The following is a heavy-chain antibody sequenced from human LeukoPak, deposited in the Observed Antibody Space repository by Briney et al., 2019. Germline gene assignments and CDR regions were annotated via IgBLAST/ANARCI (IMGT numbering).Heavy chain of an antibody. Sequence: GESLKISCKGSGYSFTSYWVGWVRQMPGKGLEWMGIIYPGDSDTRYSPSFQGQVTISATKSISTAYVQWSSLKASDTAMYYCAKSELGYCSSTSFYPGAFDIWGQGTMVTVSS. V-gene: IGHV5-51*01. CDR3: AKSELGYCSSTSFYPGAFDI. CDR2: IYPGDSDT. D-gene: IGHD2-2*01. CDR1: GYSFTSYW. J-gene: IGHJ3*02.